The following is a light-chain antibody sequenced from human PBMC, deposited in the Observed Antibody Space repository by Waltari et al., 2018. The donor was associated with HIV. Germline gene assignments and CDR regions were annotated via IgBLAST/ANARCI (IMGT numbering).Light chain of an antibody. V-gene: IGLV4-69*01. Sequence: QRVLTQSPSASASLGASVTLTCTLSSDFSDYAIAWHQQHPEKGPRYWMKVYNDGSLSTGDGTPDRFSGSSSGAERDLIIASLQSEDEADYYCQTWGSGIWVFGGGTKLTVL. CDR2: VYNDGSL. CDR1: SDFSDYA. J-gene: IGLJ3*02. CDR3: QTWGSGIWV.